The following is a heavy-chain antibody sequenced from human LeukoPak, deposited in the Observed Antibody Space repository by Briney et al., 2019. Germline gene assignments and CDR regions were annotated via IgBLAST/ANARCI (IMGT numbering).Heavy chain of an antibody. CDR2: ISYNGYNA. D-gene: IGHD6-19*01. CDR3: ARGRVLRSGWAEYFDS. Sequence: GGSLRLSCAASGFTFGDYAMHWVRQAPGKGLEYVSSISYNGYNAYYAESVKGRFTISRDNFKNMVFLQMGSLRPDDMAVYYCARGRVLRSGWAEYFDSWGQGTLVTVSS. J-gene: IGHJ4*02. CDR1: GFTFGDYA. V-gene: IGHV3-64*02.